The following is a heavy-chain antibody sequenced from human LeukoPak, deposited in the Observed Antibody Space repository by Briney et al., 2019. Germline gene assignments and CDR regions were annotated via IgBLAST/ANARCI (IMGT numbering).Heavy chain of an antibody. J-gene: IGHJ4*02. CDR3: ARGPNQLLRPFDY. Sequence: SETLSLTCAVYGGSFSGYYWSWIRRPPGKGLEWIGEINHSGSTNYNPSLKSRVTISVDTSKNQFSLKLSSVTAADTAVYYCARGPNQLLRPFDYWGQGTLVTVSS. D-gene: IGHD3-3*01. CDR1: GGSFSGYY. V-gene: IGHV4-34*01. CDR2: INHSGST.